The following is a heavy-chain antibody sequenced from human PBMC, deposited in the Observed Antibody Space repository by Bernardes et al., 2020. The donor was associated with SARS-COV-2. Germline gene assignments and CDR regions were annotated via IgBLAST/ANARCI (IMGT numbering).Heavy chain of an antibody. CDR2: INSDGTKT. J-gene: IGHJ6*02. CDR1: GFSFTDYW. D-gene: IGHD2-15*01. CDR3: AREVVVLATFNYYYSYDLDV. V-gene: IGHV3-74*01. Sequence: GGSLRLSCAASGFSFTDYWLHWVRQVPGQGLVWVSRINSDGTKTDYADSVKGRFTVSRDNVKKTVSLQMNSLRAEDSAVYYCAREVVVLATFNYYYSYDLDVWGQGTTVTVSS.